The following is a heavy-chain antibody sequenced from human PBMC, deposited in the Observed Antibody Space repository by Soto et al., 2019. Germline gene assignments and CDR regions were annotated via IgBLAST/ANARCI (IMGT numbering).Heavy chain of an antibody. D-gene: IGHD6-19*01. CDR1: GGSISSYY. J-gene: IGHJ4*02. Sequence: SETLSLTCTVSGGSISSYYWGWIRQPPGKGLEWIGSIYYSGSTYYNPSLKSRVTISVDTSKNQFSLKLSSVTAADTAVYYCGGSSGIAVAANDYWGQGTLVSVSS. V-gene: IGHV4-39*01. CDR3: GGSSGIAVAANDY. CDR2: IYYSGST.